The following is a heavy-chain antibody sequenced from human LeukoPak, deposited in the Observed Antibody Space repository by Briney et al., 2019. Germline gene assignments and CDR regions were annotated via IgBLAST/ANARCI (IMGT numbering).Heavy chain of an antibody. CDR3: ARDGAHCGSANCYFDN. V-gene: IGHV1-18*01. J-gene: IGHJ4*02. CDR1: GYXFSNFD. CDR2: ISTDNGNT. Sequence: ASVKVSCKASGYXFSNFDMSWVRQAPGQGLEWMARISTDNGNTDYAQKFQGRVTMTTDTSTNTAYMEMRSLTSDDTAVYYCARDGAHCGSANCYFDNWGQGTLVIVSS. D-gene: IGHD2-2*01.